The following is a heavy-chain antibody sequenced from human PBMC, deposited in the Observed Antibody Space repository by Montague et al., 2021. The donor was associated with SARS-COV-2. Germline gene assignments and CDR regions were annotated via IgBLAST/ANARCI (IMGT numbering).Heavy chain of an antibody. Sequence: SLRLSCAASGITFNRHGMHWVRQAPGKGLEWVAVIWYDGSKRFYSDSVRGRFTISRDNSKNTVYLQMNSLSVEDTAAYYCASAYHDYGLDNWGQGTLVTVSS. J-gene: IGHJ4*02. CDR1: GITFNRHG. D-gene: IGHD3-16*01. V-gene: IGHV3-33*01. CDR3: ASAYHDYGLDN. CDR2: IWYDGSKR.